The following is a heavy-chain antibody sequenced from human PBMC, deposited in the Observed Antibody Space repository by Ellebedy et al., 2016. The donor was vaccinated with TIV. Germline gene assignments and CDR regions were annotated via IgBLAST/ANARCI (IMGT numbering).Heavy chain of an antibody. Sequence: ASVKVSCXASGYTFTGYYMHWVRQAPGQGLEWMGIINPSGGSTSYAQKFQGRVTMTRDTSTSTVYMELSSLRSEDTAVYYCARPLRGTAPILDYWGQGTLVTVSS. J-gene: IGHJ4*02. CDR1: GYTFTGYY. CDR3: ARPLRGTAPILDY. V-gene: IGHV1-46*01. CDR2: INPSGGST. D-gene: IGHD1/OR15-1a*01.